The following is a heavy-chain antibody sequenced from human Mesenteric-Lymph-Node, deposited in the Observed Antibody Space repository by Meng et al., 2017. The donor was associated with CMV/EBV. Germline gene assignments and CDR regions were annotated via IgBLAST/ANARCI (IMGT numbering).Heavy chain of an antibody. D-gene: IGHD2-2*03. V-gene: IGHV4-34*01. CDR1: SCSGYD. CDR2: INHSGSN. Sequence: SCSGYDGTWSRQHQGKGREWSGEINHSGSNNDNPSRKGPVTITVDASKNQFSRKLNSMTAADTAVYYCARGGYCSTTSCHWVNWFDPWGQGTLVTVSS. J-gene: IGHJ5*02. CDR3: ARGGYCSTTSCHWVNWFDP.